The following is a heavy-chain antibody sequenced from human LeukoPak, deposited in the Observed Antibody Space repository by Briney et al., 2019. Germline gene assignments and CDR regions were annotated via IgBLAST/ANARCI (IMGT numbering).Heavy chain of an antibody. CDR2: LNSDGSST. D-gene: IGHD2-2*01. V-gene: IGHV3-74*01. J-gene: IGHJ3*02. CDR3: ARIPYYCSSTSCYGHFDM. Sequence: GGSLRLSCAASGFTFSSYWMHWVRHAPGKGLVWVSRLNSDGSSTSYADSVKGRFTISRDNAKNTLYLQMNSLRAEDTAVYYCARIPYYCSSTSCYGHFDMWGQGTMVTVSS. CDR1: GFTFSSYW.